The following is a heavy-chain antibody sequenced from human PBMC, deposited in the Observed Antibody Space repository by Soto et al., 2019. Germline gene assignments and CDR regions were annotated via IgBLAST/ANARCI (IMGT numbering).Heavy chain of an antibody. CDR3: ASQRYSSSWYYFDY. D-gene: IGHD6-13*01. CDR2: IYPGDSDT. V-gene: IGHV5-51*01. J-gene: IGHJ4*02. Sequence: PGESLKISCKGSGYTFTDYWIGWVRQLPGKGLEWMGIIYPGDSDTRYSPSFQGHVTITVDKSTSTAYLQWNTLKASDTAMYYCASQRYSSSWYYFDYWGQGTLVTVSS. CDR1: GYTFTDYW.